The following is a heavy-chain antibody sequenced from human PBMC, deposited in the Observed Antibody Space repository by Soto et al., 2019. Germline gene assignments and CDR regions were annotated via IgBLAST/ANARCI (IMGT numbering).Heavy chain of an antibody. V-gene: IGHV3-15*01. CDR1: GFTFSNAW. D-gene: IGHD2-2*01. J-gene: IGHJ5*02. CDR2: IKSKTDGGTT. CDR3: TTDEGCSSTSCTWFDP. Sequence: GGSLRLSCAASGFTFSNAWMSWVRQAPGKGLEWVGRIKSKTDGGTTDYAAPVKGRFTISRDDSKNTLYLQMNSLKTEDTAVYYCTTDEGCSSTSCTWFDPWGQGTLVTVSS.